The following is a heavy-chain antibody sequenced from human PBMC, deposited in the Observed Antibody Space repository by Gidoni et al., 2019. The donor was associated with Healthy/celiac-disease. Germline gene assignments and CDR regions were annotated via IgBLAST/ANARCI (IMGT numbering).Heavy chain of an antibody. CDR3: ASPGRAAT. D-gene: IGHD2-15*01. Sequence: QVQLVQSGAEVKKPGASVKLSCKAYGYTFTGYYMHWRRQAPGQGLEWLGWINANSGGINDEQKFQGRVTMTRDTSISTAYMELSRLRSDDPAVYYCASPGRAATWGQGTLVTVSS. V-gene: IGHV1-2*02. J-gene: IGHJ5*02. CDR2: INANSGGI. CDR1: GYTFTGYY.